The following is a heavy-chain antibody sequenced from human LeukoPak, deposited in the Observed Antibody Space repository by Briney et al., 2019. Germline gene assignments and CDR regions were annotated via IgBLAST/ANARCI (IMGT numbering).Heavy chain of an antibody. J-gene: IGHJ4*02. V-gene: IGHV4-59*01. CDR3: AKERGMTTPNYFDY. D-gene: IGHD4-17*01. CDR2: IYSSGST. Sequence: SETLSLTCTVSGGSITSYYWSWIRQPPGKGLEWIGYIYSSGSTYYNPSLKSRVAMSLDTSKNQLSLHLSSVTAADTAMYYCAKERGMTTPNYFDYWGQGTPVTVSS. CDR1: GGSITSYY.